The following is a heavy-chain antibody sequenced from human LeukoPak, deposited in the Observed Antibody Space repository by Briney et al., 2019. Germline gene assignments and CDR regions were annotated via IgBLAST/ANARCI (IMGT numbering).Heavy chain of an antibody. CDR1: GFTFTNYA. Sequence: AGSLSLSCAASGFTFTNYAMTWVRQAPGKGLEWVSTMCASGLTTYYADSVKGRFTISKDNSKNTLYLQMNSLRAEDTAVFYCARGTANLDYWGQGTLVTVSS. V-gene: IGHV3-23*01. D-gene: IGHD1/OR15-1a*01. J-gene: IGHJ4*02. CDR2: MCASGLTT. CDR3: ARGTANLDY.